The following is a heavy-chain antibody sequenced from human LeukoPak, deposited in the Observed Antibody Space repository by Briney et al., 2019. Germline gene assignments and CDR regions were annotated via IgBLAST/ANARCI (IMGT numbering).Heavy chain of an antibody. J-gene: IGHJ4*02. CDR3: AKALFRSYYFDY. Sequence: SAISGSGGSTYYADSVKGRFTISRDNSKNTLYLQMNSLRAEDTAVYYCAKALFRSYYFDYWGQGTLVTVSS. V-gene: IGHV3-23*01. D-gene: IGHD1-26*01. CDR2: ISGSGGST.